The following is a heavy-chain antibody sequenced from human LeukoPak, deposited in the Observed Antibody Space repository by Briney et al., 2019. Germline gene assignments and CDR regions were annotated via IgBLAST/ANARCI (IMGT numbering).Heavy chain of an antibody. CDR1: GGSISSSSYY. Sequence: SETLSLTCTVSGGSISSSSYYWGWIRQPPGKGLEWIGRIYTSGSTNYNPSLKSRVTMSVDTSKNQFSLKLSSVTAADTAVYYCARGGTSTRYFDYWGQGTLVTVSS. CDR3: ARGGTSTRYFDY. D-gene: IGHD1-26*01. V-gene: IGHV4-61*05. J-gene: IGHJ4*02. CDR2: IYTSGST.